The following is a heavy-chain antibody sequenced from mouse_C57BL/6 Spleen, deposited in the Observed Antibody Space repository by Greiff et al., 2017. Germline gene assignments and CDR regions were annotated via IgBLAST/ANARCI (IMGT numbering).Heavy chain of an antibody. CDR3: ARGSTVGATKGYFDG. V-gene: IGHV1-59*01. Sequence: QVQLQQPGAELVRPGTSVKLSCKASGYTFTSYWMHWVKQRPGQGLEWIGVIDPSDSYTNYNHKFKGKATLTVDTSSSTAYMQLSSLTSEDAAVYGCARGSTVGATKGYFDGWGTGTTVTVAS. CDR2: IDPSDSYT. D-gene: IGHD1-1*01. J-gene: IGHJ1*03. CDR1: GYTFTSYW.